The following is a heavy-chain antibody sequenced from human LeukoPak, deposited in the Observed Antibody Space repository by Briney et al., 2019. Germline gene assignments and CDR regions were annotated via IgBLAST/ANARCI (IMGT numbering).Heavy chain of an antibody. CDR3: ARDRSGSSSDFQH. J-gene: IGHJ1*01. V-gene: IGHV3-74*01. CDR2: INSDGSST. D-gene: IGHD6-13*01. CDR1: GFTFSSYW. Sequence: PGGSLRLSCAASGFTFSSYWMHWVRQAPGKGLVWVSRINSDGSSTSYADSVKGRFAISRDNAKNALYLQMSSLRAEDTAVYYCARDRSGSSSDFQHWGQGTLVSVSS.